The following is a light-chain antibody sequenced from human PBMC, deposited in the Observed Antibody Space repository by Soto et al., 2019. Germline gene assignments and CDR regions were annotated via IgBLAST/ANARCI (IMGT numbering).Light chain of an antibody. Sequence: QSVLSQPPSASGTPGQRVTISCSGSSYNIGSNPVTWYQQFPGTAPRLLIYSNDQRPSGVPDRFSGSKSGTSASLAIGLQSEDEADYYCAAWDDSLDAAVFGGGTKLTVL. CDR2: SND. V-gene: IGLV1-44*01. CDR3: AAWDDSLDAAV. J-gene: IGLJ7*01. CDR1: SYNIGSNP.